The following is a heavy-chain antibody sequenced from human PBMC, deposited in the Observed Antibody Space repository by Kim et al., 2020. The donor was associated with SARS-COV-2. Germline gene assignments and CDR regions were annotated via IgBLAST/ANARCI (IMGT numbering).Heavy chain of an antibody. D-gene: IGHD3-9*01. CDR3: ARGGYYDILTGEGHWFDP. J-gene: IGHJ5*02. V-gene: IGHV3-11*05. Sequence: KGRITISRDNANNSRYLRMNSLRAEDTAVYYCARGGYYDILTGEGHWFDPWGQGTLVTVSS.